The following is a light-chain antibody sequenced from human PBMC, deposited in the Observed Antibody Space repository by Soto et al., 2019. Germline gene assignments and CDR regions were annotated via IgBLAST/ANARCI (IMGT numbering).Light chain of an antibody. CDR3: QQGYTSEIT. CDR2: AAS. Sequence: DIQMTQSPSSLSASVGDRVTITCRASQSIGKHLNWYQQKPGKAPKFLIYAASNLQSGVPSRFSGSGSGTDFTLTVNSLQPEDFATYYCQQGYTSEITFGQGTRLEIK. V-gene: IGKV1-39*01. J-gene: IGKJ5*01. CDR1: QSIGKH.